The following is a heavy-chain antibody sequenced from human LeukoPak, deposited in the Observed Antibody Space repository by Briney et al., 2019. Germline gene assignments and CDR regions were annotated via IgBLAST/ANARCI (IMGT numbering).Heavy chain of an antibody. V-gene: IGHV3-33*01. CDR3: ARDLAGSSGWRYYLDS. J-gene: IGHJ4*02. CDR1: GFTFGGCG. D-gene: IGHD6-19*01. Sequence: GGSLRLSCAASGFTFGGCGMHWVRQAPGKGLEWVALIWYDGSNEYYADSVKGRFTISRDISKNTLYLQMNSLRAEDTAMYYCARDLAGSSGWRYYLDSWGQGTLVTVSS. CDR2: IWYDGSNE.